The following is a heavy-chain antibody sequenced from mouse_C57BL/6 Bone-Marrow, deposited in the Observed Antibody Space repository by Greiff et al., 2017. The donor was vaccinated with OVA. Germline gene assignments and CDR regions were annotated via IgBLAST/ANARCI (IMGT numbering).Heavy chain of an antibody. J-gene: IGHJ3*01. CDR3: ATPSPYYGSSYVGFAY. CDR1: GYTFTSYG. Sequence: QVQLKESGAELARPGASVKLSCKASGYTFTSYGISWVKQRTGQGLEWIGEIYPRSGNTYYNEKFKGKATLTADKSSSTAYMALRSLTSEDSAVYFCATPSPYYGSSYVGFAYWGQGTLVTVSA. D-gene: IGHD1-1*01. V-gene: IGHV1-81*01. CDR2: IYPRSGNT.